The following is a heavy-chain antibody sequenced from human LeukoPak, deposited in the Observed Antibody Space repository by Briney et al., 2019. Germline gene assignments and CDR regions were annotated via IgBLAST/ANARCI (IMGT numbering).Heavy chain of an antibody. CDR2: INGGAGGA. V-gene: IGHV3-23*01. D-gene: IGHD3-10*01. CDR1: GFTFSSDA. J-gene: IGHJ4*02. CDR3: AKDGGYGSWSYYPDY. Sequence: GGSLRLSCAASGFTFSSDAMNWVRQAPGKGLEWVSSINGGAGGAAYADSVKGRFTMSRDNSKNTLYLQMNSLRAEDTAVYYCAKDGGYGSWSYYPDYWGQGALVTVSS.